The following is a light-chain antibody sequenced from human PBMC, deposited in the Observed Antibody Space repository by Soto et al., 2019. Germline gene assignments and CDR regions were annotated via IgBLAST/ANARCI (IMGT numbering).Light chain of an antibody. CDR2: GAS. Sequence: IQLTQSPSSLSASVGDRVTITCRASPAIASFLAWYQQKPGTAPKLLIYGASTLQSGVPSRFSGSRSGTAYTVTIGSLQPEDFATYYSPQINGSPWTFGQGIKVAV. CDR1: PAIASF. J-gene: IGKJ1*01. CDR3: PQINGSPWT. V-gene: IGKV1-9*01.